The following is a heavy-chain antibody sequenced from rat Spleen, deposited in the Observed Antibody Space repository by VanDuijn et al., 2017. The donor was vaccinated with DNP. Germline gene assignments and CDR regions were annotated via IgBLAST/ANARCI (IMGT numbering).Heavy chain of an antibody. V-gene: IGHV2-19*01. D-gene: IGHD1-12*02. J-gene: IGHJ2*01. CDR2: IRTNGIT. CDR3: TRETTKMVVGFFDY. Sequence: QVQLRGSGPGLVQPSQTLSLTCTVSGFSLTDYTVHWVRQPPGKGLEWMGRIRTNGITDYNAALKSRLSISRDTSKSQVFLKLNSLQTEGTAIYVCTRETTKMVVGFFDYWGQGVMVTVSS. CDR1: GFSLTDYT.